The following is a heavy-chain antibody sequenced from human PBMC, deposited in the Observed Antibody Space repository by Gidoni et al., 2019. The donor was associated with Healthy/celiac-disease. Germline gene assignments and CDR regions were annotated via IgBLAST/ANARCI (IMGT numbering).Heavy chain of an antibody. V-gene: IGHV3-21*01. J-gene: IGHJ4*02. D-gene: IGHD1-26*01. CDR2: ISSSSSYI. Sequence: EVQLVESGGGLAKPGGSLRRSCAASGFTFRSYSRNWVRHAPGKGLEWVSSISSSSSYIYYADSVKGRFTISRDNAKNSLYLQMNSLRAEDTAVYYCARVREWELQREGFDYWGQGTLVTVSS. CDR1: GFTFRSYS. CDR3: ARVREWELQREGFDY.